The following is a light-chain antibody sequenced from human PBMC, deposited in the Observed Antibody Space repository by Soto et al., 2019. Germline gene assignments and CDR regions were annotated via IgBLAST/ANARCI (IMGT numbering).Light chain of an antibody. CDR2: GAS. V-gene: IGKV1-9*01. Sequence: IQLTQSPSSLSASVGDRVTITCRASQGISSYLAWYQQKPGTAPKLLIYGASTLEGGVPFRFSGSGSGTDFTLIISSVQPEDFATYHCQQLNTYPITFGQGTRLEIK. CDR3: QQLNTYPIT. J-gene: IGKJ5*01. CDR1: QGISSY.